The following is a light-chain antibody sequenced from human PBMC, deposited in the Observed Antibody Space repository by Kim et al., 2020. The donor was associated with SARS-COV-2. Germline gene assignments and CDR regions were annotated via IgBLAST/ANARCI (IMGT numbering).Light chain of an antibody. V-gene: IGKV1-12*01. J-gene: IGKJ3*01. CDR3: QQSISPFT. CDR2: AAS. CDR1: QGINNW. Sequence: DFQMTQSPSSVSASVGDRVTITCRASQGINNWLGWYQQKPGKAPKLLIYAASNLQSGVPSRFSDGGSGTDFTLTISSLQPEDFATYYCQQSISPFTFCPGTKVDIK.